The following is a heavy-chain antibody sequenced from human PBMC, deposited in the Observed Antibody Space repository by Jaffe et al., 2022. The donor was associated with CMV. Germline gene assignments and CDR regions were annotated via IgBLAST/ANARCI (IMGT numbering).Heavy chain of an antibody. D-gene: IGHD6-13*01. CDR3: ARDLWGFGIAAAGGWFDP. CDR1: GGSISSYY. V-gene: IGHV4-59*01. J-gene: IGHJ5*02. CDR2: IYYSGST. Sequence: QVQLQESGPGLVKPSETLSLTCTVSGGSISSYYWSWIRQPPGKGLEWIGYIYYSGSTNYNPSLKSRVTISVDTSKNQFSLKLSSVTAADTAVYYCARDLWGFGIAAAGGWFDPWGQGTLVTVSS.